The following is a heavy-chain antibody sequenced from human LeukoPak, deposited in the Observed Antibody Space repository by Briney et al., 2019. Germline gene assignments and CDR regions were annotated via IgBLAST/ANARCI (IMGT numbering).Heavy chain of an antibody. CDR1: GFTFSSYW. V-gene: IGHV3-7*03. D-gene: IGHD3-16*01. CDR3: ARGGGLDV. Sequence: PGGSLRLSCAASGFTFSSYWMNWARQAPGKGLEWVASINHNGNVNYYVDSVKGRFTISRDNAKNSLYLQMSNLRAEDPAVYFCARGGGLDVWGQGVTVTVSS. CDR2: INHNGNVN. J-gene: IGHJ6*02.